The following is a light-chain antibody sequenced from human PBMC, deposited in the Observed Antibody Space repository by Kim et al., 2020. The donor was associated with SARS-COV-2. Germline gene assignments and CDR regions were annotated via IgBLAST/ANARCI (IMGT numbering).Light chain of an antibody. CDR3: QQYGSSPYT. V-gene: IGKV3-20*01. Sequence: LSPGESATLSCRASQSVISNYLAWYQQKPGQAPRLLIYGASSRATGIPDRFSGSGSGTDFTLTISRLEPEDFAVYYCQQYGSSPYTFGQGTKLEI. CDR1: QSVISNY. J-gene: IGKJ2*01. CDR2: GAS.